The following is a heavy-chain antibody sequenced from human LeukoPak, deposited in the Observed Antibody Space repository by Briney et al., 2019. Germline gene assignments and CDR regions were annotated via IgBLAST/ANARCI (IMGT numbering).Heavy chain of an antibody. CDR1: GYSISSGYY. CDR2: IYHSGST. Sequence: SETLSLTCTVSGYSISSGYYWGWIRQPPGKGLEWIGSIYHSGSTYYNPSLKSRVTISVDTSKNQFSLKLSSVTAADTAVYYCARDLDSSSVDYWGQGTLVTVSS. J-gene: IGHJ4*02. V-gene: IGHV4-38-2*02. CDR3: ARDLDSSSVDY. D-gene: IGHD6-6*01.